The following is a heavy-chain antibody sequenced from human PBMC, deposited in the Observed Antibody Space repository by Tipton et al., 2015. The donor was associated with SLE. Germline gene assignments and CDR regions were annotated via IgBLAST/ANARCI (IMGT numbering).Heavy chain of an antibody. CDR1: GFTFDDYT. J-gene: IGHJ1*01. V-gene: IGHV3-43*01. CDR3: AKDPSRRSAEYFQH. Sequence: SLRLSCAASGFTFDDYTMHWVRQAPGKGLEWVSLISWDGGSTYYADSVKGRFTISRDNSKNSLYLQMNSLRTEDTALYYCAKDPSRRSAEYFQHWGQGTLVTVSS. CDR2: ISWDGGST.